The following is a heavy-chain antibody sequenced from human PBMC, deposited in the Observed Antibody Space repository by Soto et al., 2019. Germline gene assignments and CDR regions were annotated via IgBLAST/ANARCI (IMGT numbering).Heavy chain of an antibody. CDR1: VSTFANYG. D-gene: IGHD5-12*01. Sequence: ASVKVSCKASVSTFANYGISWVRQAPGQGLEWVGWVFPNNGAANYAQKFQDRVTMTTDTSTNTAYLELRSLRSDDTAVFYCARDKGQMAKDTFDYWGQGTPVTVSS. J-gene: IGHJ4*02. CDR2: VFPNNGAA. V-gene: IGHV1-18*01. CDR3: ARDKGQMAKDTFDY.